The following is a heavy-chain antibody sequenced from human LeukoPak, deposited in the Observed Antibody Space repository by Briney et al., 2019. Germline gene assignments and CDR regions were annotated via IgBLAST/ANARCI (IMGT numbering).Heavy chain of an antibody. D-gene: IGHD4-23*01. V-gene: IGHV3-74*01. CDR2: ISSDGSIA. CDR1: GFTFSTYW. CDR3: ARADYGGNSDFHY. Sequence: GGSLRLSCAASGFTFSTYWMHWVRQAPGKGLVWVSRISSDGSIAINADSVEGRFTVSRDNAKNTLYLQMNSLRVEDTAVHYCARADYGGNSDFHYWGQGTLVTVSS. J-gene: IGHJ4*02.